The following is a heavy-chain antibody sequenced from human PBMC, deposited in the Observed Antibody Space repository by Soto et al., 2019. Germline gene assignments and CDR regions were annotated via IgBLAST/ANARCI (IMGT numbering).Heavy chain of an antibody. J-gene: IGHJ4*02. V-gene: IGHV4-30-4*01. CDR1: GGSISSGDYY. D-gene: IGHD3-22*01. CDR3: ARDHSSGYYSGY. CDR2: IYYSGST. Sequence: SETLSLTCTVSGGSISSGDYYWSWIRQPPGKGLEWIGYIYYSGSTYYNPSLKSRVTISVDTSKNQFSLKLSSVTAADTAVYYCARDHSSGYYSGYRGQGTLVTVSS.